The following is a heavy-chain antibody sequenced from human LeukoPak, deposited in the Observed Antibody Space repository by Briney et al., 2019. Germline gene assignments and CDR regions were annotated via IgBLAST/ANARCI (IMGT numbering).Heavy chain of an antibody. CDR1: GYTFTAYY. V-gene: IGHV1-2*02. CDR3: ARVKDSSSWHYFDF. Sequence: GASVKVSYKASGYTFTAYYIHWPRQAPGQGLEWMGWVNPFSGGTIPAQKFQDRVTMTKDTSINTAYMELSSLRSDDTAVYYCARVKDSSSWHYFDFWGQGTLVTVSS. J-gene: IGHJ4*02. D-gene: IGHD6-13*01. CDR2: VNPFSGGT.